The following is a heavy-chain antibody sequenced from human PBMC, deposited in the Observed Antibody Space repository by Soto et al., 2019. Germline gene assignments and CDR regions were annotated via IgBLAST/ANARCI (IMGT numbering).Heavy chain of an antibody. CDR3: ARILRYFDWLLHAFDI. CDR1: GGSFSGYY. V-gene: IGHV4-34*01. CDR2: INHSGST. J-gene: IGHJ3*02. D-gene: IGHD3-9*01. Sequence: QVQLQQWGAGLLKPSETLSLTCAVYGGSFSGYYWSWIRQPPGKGLEWIGEINHSGSTNYNPSLKSRVTISVDTSKNQFSLKLSSLTAADTAVYYCARILRYFDWLLHAFDIWGQGTMVTVSS.